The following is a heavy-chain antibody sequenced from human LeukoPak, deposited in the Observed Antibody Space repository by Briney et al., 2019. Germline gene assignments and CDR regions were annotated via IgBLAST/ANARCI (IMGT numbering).Heavy chain of an antibody. V-gene: IGHV3-43*02. CDR3: AKDLWFGELLSWGSFDY. CDR1: GFTFDDYA. CDR2: ISGDGGST. Sequence: GGSLRPSCAASGFTFDDYAMHWVRQAPGKGLEWVSLISGDGGSTYYADSVKGRFTISRDNSKNSLYLQMNSLRTEDTALYYCAKDLWFGELLSWGSFDYWGQGTLVTVSS. J-gene: IGHJ4*02. D-gene: IGHD3-10*01.